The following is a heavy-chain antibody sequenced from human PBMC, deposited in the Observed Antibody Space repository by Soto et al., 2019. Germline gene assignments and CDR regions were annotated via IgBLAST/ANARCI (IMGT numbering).Heavy chain of an antibody. CDR2: INAGNGNT. D-gene: IGHD6-6*01. Sequence: ASVKVSCKASGYTFTSYAMHWVRQAPGQRLEWMGWINAGNGNTKYSQKFQGRVTITRDTSASTAYMELSSLRSEDTAVYYCARGIPPSHGSSPPPFDYWGQGTLVTVSS. J-gene: IGHJ4*02. V-gene: IGHV1-3*01. CDR1: GYTFTSYA. CDR3: ARGIPPSHGSSPPPFDY.